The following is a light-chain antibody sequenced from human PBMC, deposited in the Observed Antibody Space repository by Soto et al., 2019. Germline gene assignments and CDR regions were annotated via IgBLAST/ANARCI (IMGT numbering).Light chain of an antibody. CDR3: QQYYRYPRT. CDR1: QVISSD. Sequence: AIRMTPSPSSFSASTGDRVTITFRASQVISSDLAWYQQKPGKAPKLLIYAASTLQSGVPSRFSGSGSGTDFTLTISCLQSDDFATYYCQQYYRYPRTFGQGTKVEIK. V-gene: IGKV1-8*01. CDR2: AAS. J-gene: IGKJ1*01.